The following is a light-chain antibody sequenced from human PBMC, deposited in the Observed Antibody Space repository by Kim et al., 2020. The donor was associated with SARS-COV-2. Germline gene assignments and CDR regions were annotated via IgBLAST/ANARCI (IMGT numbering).Light chain of an antibody. J-gene: IGLJ1*01. CDR3: QVWESSNDHYV. V-gene: IGLV3-21*01. CDR2: YDS. CDR1: NIGTKS. Sequence: PGKKARITCGGNNIGTKSVHWYQQKPGQAPVLVIYYDSDRPSGIPERFSGSNSGNTATLTITRVEAGDEADYYCQVWESSNDHYVFGTGTKVTVL.